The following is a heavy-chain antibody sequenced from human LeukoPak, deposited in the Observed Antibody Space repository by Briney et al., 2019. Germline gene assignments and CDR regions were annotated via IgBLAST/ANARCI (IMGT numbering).Heavy chain of an antibody. CDR2: ISGSGRST. CDR1: GFTFSSYS. CDR3: AKDVVAVAGTHSY. Sequence: GGSLRLSCAASGFTFSSYSMSWVRQAPGRGLEWVSAISGSGRSTYYADSVNARFTISRDNSKTTLYLQMNSLRAEDTAVHYCAKDVVAVAGTHSYWGQGTLVTVSS. J-gene: IGHJ4*02. V-gene: IGHV3-23*01. D-gene: IGHD6-19*01.